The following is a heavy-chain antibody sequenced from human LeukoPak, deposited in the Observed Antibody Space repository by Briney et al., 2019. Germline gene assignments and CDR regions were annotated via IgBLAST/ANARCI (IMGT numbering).Heavy chain of an antibody. CDR2: ISSSGSTI. J-gene: IGHJ6*02. CDR1: GFTFSAYY. V-gene: IGHV3-11*01. Sequence: PGGSLRLSCAASGFTFSAYYMSWIRQAPGKGLEWVSYISSSGSTIYYADSVKGRFTISRDNAKNSLYLQMNSLRAEDTAVYYCAREGYSSSSPYYYYGMDVWGQGTTVTVSS. CDR3: AREGYSSSSPYYYYGMDV. D-gene: IGHD6-6*01.